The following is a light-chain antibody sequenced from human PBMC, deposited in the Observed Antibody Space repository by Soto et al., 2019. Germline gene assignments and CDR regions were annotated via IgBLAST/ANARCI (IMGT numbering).Light chain of an antibody. V-gene: IGKV3-15*01. CDR1: QSVSSN. CDR3: QQYNNWPFT. J-gene: IGKJ3*01. CDR2: GAS. Sequence: EIVMTQSPATLSVSPGERATLSCRASQSVSSNLAWYQQNPGQAPRLLIYGASTRATGIPARFSGSGSGTEFTLTISSLQSEDFAVYSCQQYNNWPFTFGPGTKVDIK.